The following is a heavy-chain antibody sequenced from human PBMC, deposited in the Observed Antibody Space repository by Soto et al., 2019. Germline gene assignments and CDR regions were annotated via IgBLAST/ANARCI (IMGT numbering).Heavy chain of an antibody. CDR2: ISPSTGDT. V-gene: IGHV1-18*01. CDR1: GYTFMNYA. J-gene: IGHJ2*01. CDR3: ARCYCSVGSCYTCWHFDL. D-gene: IGHD2-15*01. Sequence: QVQLVQSGAEVKEPGASVKLSCQASGYTFMNYAISWVRQAPGQGLDGMGWISPSTGDTDQAQKFQGRVTMTLDTSTNTANMALRTLRSDDSAVYYCARCYCSVGSCYTCWHFDLWGRGTLVTVSS.